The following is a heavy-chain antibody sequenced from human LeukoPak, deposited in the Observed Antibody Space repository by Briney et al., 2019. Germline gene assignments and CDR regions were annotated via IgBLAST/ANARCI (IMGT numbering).Heavy chain of an antibody. CDR1: GFTFSSYS. CDR3: ARETYSGSYFPTFDY. D-gene: IGHD1-26*01. Sequence: PGGSLRLSCAASGFTFSSYSMNWVRQAPGKGLEWVSSISSSSSYIYYADSVKGRFTISRDNAKNSLYLQMNSLRAEDTAVYYCARETYSGSYFPTFDYWGQGTLVTVSS. CDR2: ISSSSSYI. J-gene: IGHJ4*02. V-gene: IGHV3-21*01.